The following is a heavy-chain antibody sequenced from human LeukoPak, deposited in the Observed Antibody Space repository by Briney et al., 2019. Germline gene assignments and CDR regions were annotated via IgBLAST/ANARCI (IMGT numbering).Heavy chain of an antibody. Sequence: GSLRLSCVASGFTFTNHGMHWVRQPPGQGLEWIGEISLTGLTHYNPSLESRVTVSLDKSKNQLSLNLTSVTAADTAVYYCSRENGAFSPFGYWGQGTLVTVLS. CDR3: SRENGAFSPFGY. J-gene: IGHJ4*02. CDR1: GFTFTNHG. CDR2: ISLTGLT. D-gene: IGHD2-8*01. V-gene: IGHV4/OR15-8*02.